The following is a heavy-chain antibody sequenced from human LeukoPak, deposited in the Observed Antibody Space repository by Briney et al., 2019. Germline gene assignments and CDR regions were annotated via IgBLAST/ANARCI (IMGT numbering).Heavy chain of an antibody. Sequence: SETLSLTCTVSGGSISSYYWSWIRQPPGKGLEWIGYIYYSGSTNYNPSLKSRVTISVDTSKNQFSLKLSSVTAADTAVYYCARAIHCSSTSCYNWFDPWGQGTLVTVSS. CDR3: ARAIHCSSTSCYNWFDP. CDR1: GGSISSYY. J-gene: IGHJ5*02. V-gene: IGHV4-59*01. CDR2: IYYSGST. D-gene: IGHD2-2*01.